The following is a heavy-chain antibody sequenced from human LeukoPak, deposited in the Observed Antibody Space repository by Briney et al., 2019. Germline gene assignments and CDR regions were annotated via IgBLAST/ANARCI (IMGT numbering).Heavy chain of an antibody. CDR3: ARGLSKDFWSG. V-gene: IGHV4-38-2*02. Sequence: SETLSLTCTVSGYSISNGYYWDWIRPPPGRGLEWIGNIYRSGSTSYNPSLKSRVTISVDTSKNQFSLKLSSVTAADTAVYYCARGLSKDFWSGWGQGTLVTVSS. CDR2: IYRSGST. D-gene: IGHD3/OR15-3a*01. J-gene: IGHJ4*02. CDR1: GYSISNGYY.